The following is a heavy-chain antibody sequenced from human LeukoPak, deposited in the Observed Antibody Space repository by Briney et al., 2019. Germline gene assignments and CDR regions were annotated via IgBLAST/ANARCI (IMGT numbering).Heavy chain of an antibody. Sequence: SETLSLNCTVSGGSISNNYWSWIRQSPGKGLEWIGYIYYSGITSYNPSLKSRLTISVDTSKNQFSLRLTSVTAADTAVYYCARVSFHYHSGNYGWYFDSWGQGTLVTVSS. J-gene: IGHJ4*02. CDR2: IYYSGIT. D-gene: IGHD3-10*01. CDR3: ARVSFHYHSGNYGWYFDS. CDR1: GGSISNNY. V-gene: IGHV4-59*01.